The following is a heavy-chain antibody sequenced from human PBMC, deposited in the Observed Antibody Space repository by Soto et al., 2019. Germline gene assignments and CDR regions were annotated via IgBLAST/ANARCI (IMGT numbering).Heavy chain of an antibody. V-gene: IGHV6-1*01. J-gene: IGHJ3*01. D-gene: IGHD2-21*01. CDR2: TFYRSLWFY. CDR3: ARGRHNAFDF. CDR1: GDSVSTEIDA. Sequence: SQTLSLTCAISGDSVSTEIDAWNWLRQSPSRGLEWLGRTFYRSLWFYEYATSMRGRTIIKPDTSKNQFSLQMDSVTPEDTAVYYCARGRHNAFDFRDQGTLVTVS.